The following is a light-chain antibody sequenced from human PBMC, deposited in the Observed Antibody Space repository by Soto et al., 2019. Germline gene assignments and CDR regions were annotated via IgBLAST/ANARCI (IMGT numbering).Light chain of an antibody. Sequence: EVVLTQSPASLSLSPGDRATLSCRADQSVSDYLAWYQQKPGQPPRLLFFDASSRASGVPHRFSAGGSGTEFTLTISGLQSEDFAVYYCQQYNNWPPWTFGQGTKVDIK. CDR3: QQYNNWPPWT. CDR1: QSVSDY. J-gene: IGKJ1*01. CDR2: DAS. V-gene: IGKV3D-15*01.